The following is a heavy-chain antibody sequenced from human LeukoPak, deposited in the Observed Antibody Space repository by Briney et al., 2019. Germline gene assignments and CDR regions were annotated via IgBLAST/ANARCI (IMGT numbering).Heavy chain of an antibody. J-gene: IGHJ4*02. Sequence: GESLRISCKGSGYSFTSYWISWLRQMPGKGLVWMGRIVPSDSYTNYSPSFQGHVTISADKSISTAYLQWSSLKASDTAMFYCARHRGRDGSSYYFDYWGQGTLVSVSA. V-gene: IGHV5-10-1*01. D-gene: IGHD6-6*01. CDR1: GYSFTSYW. CDR3: ARHRGRDGSSYYFDY. CDR2: IVPSDSYT.